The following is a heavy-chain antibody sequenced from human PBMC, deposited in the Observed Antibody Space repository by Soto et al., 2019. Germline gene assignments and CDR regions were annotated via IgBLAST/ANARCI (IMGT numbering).Heavy chain of an antibody. CDR3: AKDKGVFNWATSYFDY. D-gene: IGHD1-1*01. CDR2: TSYDGNNE. Sequence: PCGSLRLSCAASGFTFSNYAIHFLRHSPFTGLEWVALTSYDGNNEYYTDSVKGRFTISRDNSKNTLFLQMNSPRPEDTAVYYCAKDKGVFNWATSYFDYWGQGALVTVSS. J-gene: IGHJ4*02. V-gene: IGHV3-30*18. CDR1: GFTFSNYA.